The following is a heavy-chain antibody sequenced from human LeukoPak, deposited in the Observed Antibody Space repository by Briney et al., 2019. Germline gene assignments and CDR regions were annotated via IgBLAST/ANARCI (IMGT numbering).Heavy chain of an antibody. CDR2: IGASDAGT. J-gene: IGHJ4*02. CDR1: GFTFSNYA. Sequence: SGGSLRLSCAASGFTFSNYAMSWVRQAPGKGLEWVSSIGASDAGTYYADSVKGRFIISRDNSKNTLYLQMNSLRDEDTAVYYCAKRSPYYSDYWGQGTLVTVSS. V-gene: IGHV3-23*01. CDR3: AKRSPYYSDY.